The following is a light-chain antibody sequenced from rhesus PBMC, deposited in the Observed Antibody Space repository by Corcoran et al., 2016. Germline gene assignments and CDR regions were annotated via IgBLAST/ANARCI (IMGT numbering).Light chain of an antibody. V-gene: IGKV1-37*01. CDR1: QGISSY. J-gene: IGKJ3*01. Sequence: DIQMTQSPSSLSASVGDTVTLTCRASQGISSYLSWYQQNPGKARKPRIYYAPNFESGVPSRFSGSGAGTEFTLTISSLQPEDFATYFCQRYDSAPFTFGPGTKLDIK. CDR3: QRYDSAPFT. CDR2: YAP.